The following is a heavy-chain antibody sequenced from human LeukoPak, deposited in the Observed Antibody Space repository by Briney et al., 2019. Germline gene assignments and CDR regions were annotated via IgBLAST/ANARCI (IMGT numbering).Heavy chain of an antibody. J-gene: IGHJ4*02. CDR3: ARASTAMGEHY. CDR1: GFTFSSYS. CDR2: ISGSGGST. D-gene: IGHD5-18*01. Sequence: GGSLRLSCAASGFTFSSYSMSWVRQAPRKGLEWVSAISGSGGSTYYADSVKGRFTISRDNSKNTLYLQMNSVRAEDTAVYYCARASTAMGEHYWGQGTLVTVSS. V-gene: IGHV3-23*01.